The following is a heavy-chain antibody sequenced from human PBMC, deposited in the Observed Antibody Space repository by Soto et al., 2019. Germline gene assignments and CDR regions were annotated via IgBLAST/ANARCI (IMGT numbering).Heavy chain of an antibody. CDR3: ARAVYGDLDY. D-gene: IGHD4-17*01. CDR2: VYSSGTT. J-gene: IGHJ4*02. Sequence: SETLSLTCSVTGGSISSGDYYWTWIRQPPGKGLEFIGYVYSSGTTYYGPTLESRLSMSQDTSKNQFSLTLRSVTAADTAVYFCARAVYGDLDYWGPGIQVTVFS. V-gene: IGHV4-30-4*01. CDR1: GGSISSGDYY.